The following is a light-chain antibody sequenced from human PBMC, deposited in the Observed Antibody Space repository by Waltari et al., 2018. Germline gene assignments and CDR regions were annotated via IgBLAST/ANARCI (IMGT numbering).Light chain of an antibody. Sequence: SYDLTQPPSLSVSPGQTATITSARDRLRSKFVPWYLQRPGQAPLAVIYKDDRRPSGIPERFSGSNSGDTATLTITETQTMDEADYYCQAWHINTGVFGPGTKVTVL. CDR2: KDD. CDR3: QAWHINTGV. V-gene: IGLV3-1*01. J-gene: IGLJ1*01. CDR1: RLRSKF.